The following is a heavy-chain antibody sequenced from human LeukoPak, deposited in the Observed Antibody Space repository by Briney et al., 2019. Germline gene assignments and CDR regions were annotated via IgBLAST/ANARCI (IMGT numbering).Heavy chain of an antibody. CDR2: IYTSGST. CDR1: GGSISSGSYY. V-gene: IGHV4-61*02. J-gene: IGHJ6*03. Sequence: SETLSLTCTVSGGSISSGSYYWSWIRQPAGKGLEWIGRIYTSGSTNYNPSLKSRVTISVDTSKNQFSLKLSSVTAADTAVYYCARGQVGSSWYRLSYYYMDVWGKGTTVTVSS. CDR3: ARGQVGSSWYRLSYYYMDV. D-gene: IGHD6-13*01.